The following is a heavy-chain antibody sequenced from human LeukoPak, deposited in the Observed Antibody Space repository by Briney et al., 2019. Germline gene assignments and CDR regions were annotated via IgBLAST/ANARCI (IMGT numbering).Heavy chain of an antibody. V-gene: IGHV4-59*01. D-gene: IGHD6-13*01. CDR3: ARGSSSWWI. CDR2: IYYSGST. CDR1: GGSLSSYY. J-gene: IGHJ3*02. Sequence: NPSETLSLTCTVSGGSLSSYYWSWIRQPPGKGLEWIGYIYYSGSTNYNPSLKSRVTISVDTSKNQFSLKVSSVTAADTAVYYCARGSSSWWIWGQGTMLTVSS.